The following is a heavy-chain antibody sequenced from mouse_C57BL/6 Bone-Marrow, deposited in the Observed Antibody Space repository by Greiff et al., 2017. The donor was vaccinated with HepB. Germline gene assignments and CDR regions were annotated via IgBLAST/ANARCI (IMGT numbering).Heavy chain of an antibody. Sequence: VQPQQSGAELVRPGASVKLSCTASGFTIKDDYMHWVKQRPEQGLEWIGWIDPENGDTEYASKFQGKATITADTSSNTAYLHLSSLTSEDTAVYFCTTCTTVVASVGVGGTGTRVSVST. J-gene: IGHJ1*03. V-gene: IGHV14-4*01. CDR3: TTCTTVVASVGV. CDR2: IDPENGDT. CDR1: GFTIKDDY. D-gene: IGHD1-1*01.